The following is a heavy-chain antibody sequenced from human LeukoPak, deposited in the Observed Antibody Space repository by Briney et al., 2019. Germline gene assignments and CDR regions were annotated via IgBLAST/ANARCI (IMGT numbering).Heavy chain of an antibody. CDR1: GGSFSSYY. Sequence: PSETLSLTCAVYGGSFSSYYWGWLRQPPGKGLEWIGSIYYSGSTYYNPSLKSRVTISVDTSKNQFSLKLSSVTAADTAVYYCARLGSYDILTGLSHTFYYFDYWGQGTLVTVSS. CDR2: IYYSGST. D-gene: IGHD3-9*01. CDR3: ARLGSYDILTGLSHTFYYFDY. V-gene: IGHV4-39*01. J-gene: IGHJ4*02.